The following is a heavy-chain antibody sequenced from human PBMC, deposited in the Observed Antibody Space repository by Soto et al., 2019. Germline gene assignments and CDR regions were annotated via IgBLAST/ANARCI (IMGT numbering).Heavy chain of an antibody. CDR1: GFTFSSYA. CDR3: ARVRSGSYYFDY. CDR2: ISYDGSNK. D-gene: IGHD1-26*01. J-gene: IGHJ4*02. Sequence: GGSLRLSCAASGFTFSSYAMHWVRQAPGKGLEWVAVISYDGSNKYYADSVKDRFTISRDNSKNTLYLQMNSLRAEDTAVYYCARVRSGSYYFDYWGQGTLVTVSS. V-gene: IGHV3-30*04.